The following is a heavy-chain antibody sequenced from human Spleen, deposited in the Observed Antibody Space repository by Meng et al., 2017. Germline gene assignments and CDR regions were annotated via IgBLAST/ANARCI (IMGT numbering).Heavy chain of an antibody. D-gene: IGHD1-14*01. CDR1: GGSISTRDW. CDR2: IYHSGRA. V-gene: IGHV4-4*02. CDR3: ARNLVGSSLDY. Sequence: VQLQESGPGLVKPSGTLSLTCAVSGGSISTRDWWTWVRQPPGKGLEWIGEIYHSGRANYIPTLKSRVTISVDKSKNQFSLDLRSVIAADTAVYFCARNLVGSSLDYWGQGTLVTASS. J-gene: IGHJ4*02.